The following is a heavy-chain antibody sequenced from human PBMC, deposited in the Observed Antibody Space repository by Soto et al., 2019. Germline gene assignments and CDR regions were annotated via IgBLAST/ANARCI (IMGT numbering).Heavy chain of an antibody. J-gene: IGHJ1*01. CDR3: ARVSSPFGY. CDR1: GFTVRSNY. D-gene: IGHD3-16*01. V-gene: IGHV3-53*01. Sequence: GGSLRLFCAVSGFTVRSNYMNWVRQAPGKGLEWVSTIYSSGNTYYADSVKGRFTISRDDPKNTLYLQMHSLRAEDTGVYFCARVSSPFGYWGQGTLVTVSS. CDR2: IYSSGNT.